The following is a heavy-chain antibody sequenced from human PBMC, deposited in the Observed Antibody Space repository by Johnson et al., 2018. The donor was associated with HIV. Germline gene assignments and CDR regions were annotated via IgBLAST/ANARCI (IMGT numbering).Heavy chain of an antibody. D-gene: IGHD3-16*01. CDR2: IRFDGSNK. J-gene: IGHJ3*02. CDR3: ARGGLQSPDAFAI. CDR1: GFTFSTYA. V-gene: IGHV3-30*02. Sequence: QVQLVESGGGVVRPGESLRLSCAASGFTFSTYAMHWVRQAPGKGLEWVSFIRFDGSNKYYADSVKGRFTISRDNSKNTLYLQMTSLRAEDTAVYSCARGGLQSPDAFAIWSQGTMVNVSS.